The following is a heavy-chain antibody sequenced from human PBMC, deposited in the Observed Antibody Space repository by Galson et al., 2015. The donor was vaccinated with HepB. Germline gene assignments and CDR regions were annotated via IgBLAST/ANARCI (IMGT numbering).Heavy chain of an antibody. CDR2: IIPIFGTA. Sequence: SVKVSCKASGGTFSNYAISWVRQAPGQGLEWMGGIIPIFGTANYAQKFQGRVTITADESTSTAYMELSSLRSEDTAVYYCARDCSGGSCPDKAFDIWGRGTMVTVSS. J-gene: IGHJ3*02. CDR3: ARDCSGGSCPDKAFDI. V-gene: IGHV1-69*13. D-gene: IGHD2-15*01. CDR1: GGTFSNYA.